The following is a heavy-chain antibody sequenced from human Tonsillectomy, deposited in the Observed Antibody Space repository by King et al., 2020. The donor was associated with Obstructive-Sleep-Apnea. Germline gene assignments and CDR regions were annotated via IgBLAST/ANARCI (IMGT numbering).Heavy chain of an antibody. Sequence: VQLQESGPGLVKPSQTLSLTCTVSGGSISRGGYYWSWIRQHPGKGLEWIGYIYYSGSTYYNPSLKSRVTISVDTSKNQSSLKLTSVPAADTAVYYCASGFGELYNWFDPWGQGTLVTVSS. CDR1: GGSISRGGYY. V-gene: IGHV4-31*03. CDR2: IYYSGST. CDR3: ASGFGELYNWFDP. D-gene: IGHD3-10*01. J-gene: IGHJ5*02.